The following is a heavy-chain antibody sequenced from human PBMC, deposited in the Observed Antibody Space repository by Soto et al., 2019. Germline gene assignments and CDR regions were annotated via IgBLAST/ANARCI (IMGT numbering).Heavy chain of an antibody. V-gene: IGHV4-59*12. Sequence: SETLSLTCTVSGGSISSYYWSWIRQPPGKGLEWIGYIYYSGSTNYNPSLKSRVTISVDRSKNQFSLKLSSVTAADTAVYYCARARGSSKIFDYWGQGTLVTVSS. CDR3: ARARGSSKIFDY. J-gene: IGHJ4*02. CDR1: GGSISSYY. CDR2: IYYSGST. D-gene: IGHD1-26*01.